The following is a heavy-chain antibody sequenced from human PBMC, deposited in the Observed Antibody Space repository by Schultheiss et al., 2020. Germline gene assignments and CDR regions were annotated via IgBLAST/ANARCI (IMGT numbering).Heavy chain of an antibody. V-gene: IGHV4-39*07. CDR1: GGSISSAAYY. Sequence: SETLSLTCTVSGGSISSAAYYWGWIRQPPGKGLEWIGSIYYSGSTYYNPSLKSRVTISVDTSKNQFSLKLSSVTAADTAVYYCARDPRGFDGMDVWGKGTTVTVSS. CDR3: ARDPRGFDGMDV. J-gene: IGHJ6*04. CDR2: IYYSGST.